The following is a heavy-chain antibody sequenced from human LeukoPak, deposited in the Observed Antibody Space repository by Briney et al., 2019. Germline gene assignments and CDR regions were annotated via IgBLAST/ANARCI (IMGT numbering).Heavy chain of an antibody. CDR1: GYSFTSYW. Sequence: GESLKISCKGSGYSFTSYWIGWVRQMPGKGLEWMGIIYPGDSDTRYSPSFQGQVTISVDKSISTAYLQWSSLKASDTAMYYCARRERAADYYYDSSGYPNWFDPWGQGTLVTVSS. CDR3: ARRERAADYYYDSSGYPNWFDP. V-gene: IGHV5-51*01. CDR2: IYPGDSDT. J-gene: IGHJ5*02. D-gene: IGHD3-22*01.